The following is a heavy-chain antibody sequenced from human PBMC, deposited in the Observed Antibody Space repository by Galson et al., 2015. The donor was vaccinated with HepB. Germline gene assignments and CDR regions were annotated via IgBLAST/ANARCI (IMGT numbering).Heavy chain of an antibody. CDR3: AGTQGRSWFGELFS. Sequence: ETLSLTCTVSGDSISSYCWSWIRQPPGKGLEWIGYVCYSGTTNYNPSLNSRVTISIDTSRKHFSLKLRSVTAADTAVYYCAGTQGRSWFGELFSWGQGTLVTVPS. J-gene: IGHJ5*02. CDR1: GDSISSYC. CDR2: VCYSGTT. V-gene: IGHV4-59*08. D-gene: IGHD3-10*01.